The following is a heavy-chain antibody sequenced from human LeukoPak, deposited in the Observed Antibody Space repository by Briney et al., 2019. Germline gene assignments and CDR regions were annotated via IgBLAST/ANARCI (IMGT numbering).Heavy chain of an antibody. CDR2: ISAYNGNT. CDR3: ARTLPSIFGVVTFLDY. J-gene: IGHJ4*02. V-gene: IGHV1-18*01. Sequence: ASVKVSCKASGYTFSGTGWYLYWLRQAPGQGLERMGWISAYNGNTNYAQKLQGRVTMTTDTSTSTAYMELRSLRSDDTAVYYCARTLPSIFGVVTFLDYWGQGTLVTVSS. CDR1: GYTFSGTGW. D-gene: IGHD3-3*01.